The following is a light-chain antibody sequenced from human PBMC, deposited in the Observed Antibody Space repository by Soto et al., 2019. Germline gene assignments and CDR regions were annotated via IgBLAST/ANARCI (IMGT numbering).Light chain of an antibody. Sequence: EIVLTQSPATLSLSPGERATLSCRASQSISIYLAWYQQKPGQAPRLLIYDASNRATGIPPRFSGSGSGTDFTLTISSLEPEDFAVYYCQQRSVWPPLTFGGGTKVEIK. J-gene: IGKJ4*01. CDR1: QSISIY. V-gene: IGKV3-11*01. CDR2: DAS. CDR3: QQRSVWPPLT.